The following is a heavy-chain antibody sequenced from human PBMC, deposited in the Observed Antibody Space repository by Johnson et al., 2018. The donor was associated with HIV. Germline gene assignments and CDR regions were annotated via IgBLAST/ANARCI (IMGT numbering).Heavy chain of an antibody. CDR2: ISYDGSNK. V-gene: IGHV3-30-3*01. CDR3: ASSAFDI. J-gene: IGHJ3*02. CDR1: GFTFSSYA. Sequence: QVQLVESGGGVVQPGRSLRLSCAASGFTFSSYAMHWVRQAPGKGLEWVAVISYDGSNKYYADSVKGRSTISRDNSKNTLYLQMNSLRAEDTAVYYCASSAFDIWGQGTMVTVSS.